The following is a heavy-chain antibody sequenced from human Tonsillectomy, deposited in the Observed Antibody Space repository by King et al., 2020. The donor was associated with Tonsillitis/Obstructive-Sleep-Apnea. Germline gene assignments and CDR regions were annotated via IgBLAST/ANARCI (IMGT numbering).Heavy chain of an antibody. CDR3: AKPLKDVIGTADFDAFDI. V-gene: IGHV3-9*01. J-gene: IGHJ3*02. CDR1: GFTFDDYA. D-gene: IGHD3-10*01. CDR2: ISWNSGSI. Sequence: VQLVESGGGLVQPGRSLRLSCAASGFTFDDYAMHWVRQAPGKGLEWVSGISWNSGSIGYADSVKGRFTISRDNAKNSLYLQMNSLRAEDTALYYCAKPLKDVIGTADFDAFDIWGQGTMVTVSS.